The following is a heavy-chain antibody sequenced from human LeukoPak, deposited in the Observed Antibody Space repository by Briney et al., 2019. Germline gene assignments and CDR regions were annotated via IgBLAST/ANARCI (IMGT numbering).Heavy chain of an antibody. Sequence: SETLSLTCAVSGGSFSGYYCNWIRQPPGKGLGWIGELHPSGSTSYNTSLRSRLTISMDTSKNQCSLKLTSVTAADTAMYFCVGGVDSAKLGYWGQGTLVTVSS. D-gene: IGHD3-3*01. V-gene: IGHV4-34*01. CDR3: VGGVDSAKLGY. J-gene: IGHJ4*02. CDR2: LHPSGST. CDR1: GGSFSGYY.